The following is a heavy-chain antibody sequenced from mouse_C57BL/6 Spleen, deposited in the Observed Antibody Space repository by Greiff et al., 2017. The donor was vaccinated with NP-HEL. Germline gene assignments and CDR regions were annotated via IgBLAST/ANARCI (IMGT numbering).Heavy chain of an antibody. V-gene: IGHV1-50*01. J-gene: IGHJ4*01. CDR3: ARRGGYYAMDY. Sequence: QVQLQQSGAELVKPGASVKLSCKASGYTFTSYWMQWVKQRPGQGLEWIGEIDPSDSYTNYNQKFKGKATLTVDTSSSTAYMQLSSLTSEDSAVYYCARRGGYYAMDYWGQGTSVTVSS. CDR2: IDPSDSYT. CDR1: GYTFTSYW.